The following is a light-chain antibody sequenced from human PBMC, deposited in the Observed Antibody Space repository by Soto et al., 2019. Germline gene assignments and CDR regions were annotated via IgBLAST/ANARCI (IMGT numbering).Light chain of an antibody. Sequence: EIVLTQSPGTLSLSPGQSATLSCRASQSVTSNYLAWYQQKSGQSPRLLIYGASSRATGIPDRFSGGGSGTDFTLTISRLEPEDFAVYYCQHYDNSLFTFGPGTKVDIK. V-gene: IGKV3-20*01. CDR2: GAS. J-gene: IGKJ3*01. CDR3: QHYDNSLFT. CDR1: QSVTSNY.